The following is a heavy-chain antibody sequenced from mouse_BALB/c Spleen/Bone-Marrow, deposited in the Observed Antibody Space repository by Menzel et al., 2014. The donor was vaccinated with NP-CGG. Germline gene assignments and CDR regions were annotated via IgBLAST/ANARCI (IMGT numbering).Heavy chain of an antibody. V-gene: IGHV1-9*01. CDR1: GYTFSSYW. CDR3: ARGDYFDY. Sequence: QVQLKDSGAELMKPGASVRISCKATGYTFSSYWIEWVKQRPGHGLEWIGEILPGSGSTNYNEKFKGKATFTADTSSNTAYMQLSSLTSEDSAVYYCARGDYFDYWGQGTTLTVSS. J-gene: IGHJ2*01. CDR2: ILPGSGST.